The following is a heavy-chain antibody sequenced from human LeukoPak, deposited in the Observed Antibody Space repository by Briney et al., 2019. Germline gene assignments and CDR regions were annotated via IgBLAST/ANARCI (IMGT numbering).Heavy chain of an antibody. CDR2: ISGSGSST. D-gene: IGHD5-18*01. V-gene: IGHV3-23*01. CDR1: GFSFSVCA. CDR3: AKLGYSYDYDYYYAIDV. Sequence: PGGSLRLSCTPSGFSFSVCAMSWVRQAPGKGLEWVSGISGSGSSTYYADSMKGRFTISRDNSKNTLYLQMNSLRAEDTAVYYCAKLGYSYDYDYYYAIDVWGQGTTVTVSS. J-gene: IGHJ6*02.